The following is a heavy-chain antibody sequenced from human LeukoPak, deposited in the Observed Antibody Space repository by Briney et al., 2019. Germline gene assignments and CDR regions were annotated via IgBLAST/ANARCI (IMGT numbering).Heavy chain of an antibody. D-gene: IGHD3-22*01. J-gene: IGHJ4*02. CDR1: GFTFSSYS. Sequence: GGSLRLSCEASGFTFSSYSLNWVRQTPGKGLEWVSSISGSSSYIYYADSMKGRFTISRDNAKNSVSLQMNSLRAEDTAVYYCARAPAGSSGYYLDYWGQGTLVTVSS. CDR2: ISGSSSYI. V-gene: IGHV3-21*01. CDR3: ARAPAGSSGYYLDY.